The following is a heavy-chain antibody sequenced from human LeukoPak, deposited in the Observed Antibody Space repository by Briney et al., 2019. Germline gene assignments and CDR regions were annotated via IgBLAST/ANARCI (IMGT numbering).Heavy chain of an antibody. J-gene: IGHJ3*02. CDR3: AITTVTLHDAFDI. V-gene: IGHV1-18*01. Sequence: ASVKASCKASGYTFTSYGISWVRQAPGQGLEWMGWISAYNGNTNYAQKLQGRVTMTTDTSTSTAYMELRSLRSDDTAVYYCAITTVTLHDAFDIWGQGTMVTVSS. CDR1: GYTFTSYG. D-gene: IGHD4-17*01. CDR2: ISAYNGNT.